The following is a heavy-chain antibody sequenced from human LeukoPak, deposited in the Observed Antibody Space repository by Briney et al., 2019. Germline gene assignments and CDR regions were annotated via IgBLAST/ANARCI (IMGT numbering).Heavy chain of an antibody. CDR3: AKEGGPTVTTRDGMDV. J-gene: IGHJ6*02. Sequence: GRSLRLSCAASGCTFSSYAMHWVRQAPGKGLEWVAVISYDGSNKYYADSVKGRFTISRDNSKNTLYLQMNSLRAEDTAVYYCAKEGGPTVTTRDGMDVWGQGTTVTVTS. CDR2: ISYDGSNK. CDR1: GCTFSSYA. D-gene: IGHD4-17*01. V-gene: IGHV3-30-3*01.